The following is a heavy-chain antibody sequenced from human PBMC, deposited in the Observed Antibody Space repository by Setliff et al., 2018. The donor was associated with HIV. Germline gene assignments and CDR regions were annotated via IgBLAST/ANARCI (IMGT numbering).Heavy chain of an antibody. CDR2: IGGSGDTT. CDR1: GFTFSSYA. Sequence: GGSLRLSCAASGFTFSSYAMSWVRQDTGKGLEWVSVIGGSGDTTYYADSVKGRFTISRDNAKNSLYLQMNSLRAEDTAVYFCARSFPYYYESSGLYAMDVWGQGTTVTVSS. V-gene: IGHV3-23*01. D-gene: IGHD3-22*01. J-gene: IGHJ6*02. CDR3: ARSFPYYYESSGLYAMDV.